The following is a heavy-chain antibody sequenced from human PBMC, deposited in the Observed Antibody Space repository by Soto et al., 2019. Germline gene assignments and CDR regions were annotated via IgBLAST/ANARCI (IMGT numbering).Heavy chain of an antibody. J-gene: IGHJ3*02. CDR2: ISSSSSYI. CDR1: GFTFSSYS. Sequence: GGSLRLSCAASGFTFSSYSMNWVRQAPGKGLEWVSSISSSSSYIYYADSVKGRFTISRDSAKNSLYLQMSSLRAEDTAVYYSARLQEAAGTHDVFDIGGKGKMVTVS. V-gene: IGHV3-21*01. D-gene: IGHD6-13*01. CDR3: ARLQEAAGTHDVFDI.